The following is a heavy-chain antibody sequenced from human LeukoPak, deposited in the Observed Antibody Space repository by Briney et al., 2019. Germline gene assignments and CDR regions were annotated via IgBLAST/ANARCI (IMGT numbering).Heavy chain of an antibody. V-gene: IGHV1-2*04. D-gene: IGHD2-2*01. J-gene: IGHJ6*04. CDR3: ARAHQLYCSSTSCYADYYGMDV. CDR2: INPNSGGT. Sequence: ASVKVSCKAPGYTFTGYYMHWVRQAPGQGLEWMGWINPNSGGTNYAQKFQGWVTMTRDTSISTAYMELSRLRSDDTAVYYCARAHQLYCSSTSCYADYYGMDVWGKGTTVTVSS. CDR1: GYTFTGYY.